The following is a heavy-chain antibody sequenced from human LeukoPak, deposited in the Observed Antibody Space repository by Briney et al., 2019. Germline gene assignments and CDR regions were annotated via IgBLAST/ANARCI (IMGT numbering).Heavy chain of an antibody. V-gene: IGHV4-4*02. CDR1: GGSISSSNW. D-gene: IGHD4-17*01. CDR2: IFHSGRS. Sequence: SETLSLTCAVSGGSISSSNWLSWVCQPPGTGLVWIGEIFHSGRSIYNPSLKSRVSISVDKSKNQFSLKLSSVTASDTAVYYCASVDDGDKTVYYYYGMDVWGQGTTVTVSS. CDR3: ASVDDGDKTVYYYYGMDV. J-gene: IGHJ6*02.